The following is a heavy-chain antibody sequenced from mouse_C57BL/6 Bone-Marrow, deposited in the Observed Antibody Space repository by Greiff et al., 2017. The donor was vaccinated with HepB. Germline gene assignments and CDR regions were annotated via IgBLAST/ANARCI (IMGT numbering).Heavy chain of an antibody. V-gene: IGHV1-62-3*01. D-gene: IGHD1-1*01. CDR2: IDPNSGGT. J-gene: IGHJ3*01. CDR3: ARGGLGYYGSSPWFAY. Sequence: QVQLQQSGAELVKPGASVKLSCKASGYTFTSYWMHWVKQRPGRGLEWIGRIDPNSGGTKYNEKFKSKATLTVDKPSSTAYMQLSSLTSEDSAVYFCARGGLGYYGSSPWFAYWGQGTLVTVSA. CDR1: GYTFTSYW.